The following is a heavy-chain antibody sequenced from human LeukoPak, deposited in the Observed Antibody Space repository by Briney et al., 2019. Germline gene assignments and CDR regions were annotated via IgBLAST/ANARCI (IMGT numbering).Heavy chain of an antibody. D-gene: IGHD1-1*01. CDR3: ARNWNDFDY. CDR1: GGSISSYY. Sequence: SETLSLTCTVSGGSISSYYWSWIRQPPGKGLEWIGYIYYSGSTNYNPSLKSRVTISVDTSKNQFSLKLSSVTAAETAVYYCARNWNDFDYWGQGTLVTVSS. CDR2: IYYSGST. J-gene: IGHJ4*02. V-gene: IGHV4-59*01.